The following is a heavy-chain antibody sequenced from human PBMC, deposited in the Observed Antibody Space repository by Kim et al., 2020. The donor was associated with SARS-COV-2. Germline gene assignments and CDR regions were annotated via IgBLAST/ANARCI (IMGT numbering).Heavy chain of an antibody. D-gene: IGHD2-8*01. J-gene: IGHJ5*02. CDR1: GYSFSDYY. CDR2: INPNSGGT. V-gene: IGHV1-2*02. CDR3: ARDLHCNQGVCFTGWFNP. Sequence: ASVKVSCKASGYSFSDYYIHWVRQAPGQGLEWMGRINPNSGGTTFARKFQVRVTMTRDTSITPVYMELNSLRSDDTAVYYCARDLHCNQGVCFTGWFNPW.